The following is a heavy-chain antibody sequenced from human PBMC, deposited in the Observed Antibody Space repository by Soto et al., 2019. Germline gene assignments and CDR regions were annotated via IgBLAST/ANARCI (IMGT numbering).Heavy chain of an antibody. J-gene: IGHJ4*02. D-gene: IGHD3-22*01. CDR1: GGSISNYY. CDR2: IFSSGST. V-gene: IGHV4-59*08. Sequence: PSETLSLTCTVSGGSISNYYWSWIRQPPGKGLQWIGYIFSSGSTNYNPSLKSRVTISVDTSKNQFSLNLSSVTAADTAVYYCARALDYYYDSSGYYFDYWGQGTLVTVSS. CDR3: ARALDYYYDSSGYYFDY.